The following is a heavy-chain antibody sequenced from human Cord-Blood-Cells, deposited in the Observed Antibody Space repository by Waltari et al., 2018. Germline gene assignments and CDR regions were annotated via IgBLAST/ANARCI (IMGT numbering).Heavy chain of an antibody. V-gene: IGHV4-34*01. CDR3: ARGVIAAAATDAFDI. Sequence: QVQLQQWGAGLLKPLETLSLTCAVYGGSFSGYYWSWIRQPPGKGLEWIGEINHSGSTNYNPSLKSRVTISVDTSKNQFSLKLSSVTAADTAVYYCARGVIAAAATDAFDIWGQGTMVTVSS. J-gene: IGHJ3*02. CDR1: GGSFSGYY. D-gene: IGHD6-13*01. CDR2: INHSGST.